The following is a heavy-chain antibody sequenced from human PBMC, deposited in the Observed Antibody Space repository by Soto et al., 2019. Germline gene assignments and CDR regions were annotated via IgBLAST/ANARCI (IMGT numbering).Heavy chain of an antibody. CDR2: IWNDGSGY. D-gene: IGHD6-13*01. CDR3: ARRQISPPTRGAAAARVGMDV. V-gene: IGHV3-33*01. Sequence: QVQLVESGGGVVQPGGSLRLSCAASGFTFNNYGMHWVRQAPGKGLEWVAVIWNDGSGYYYANSVKGRFTISRDNSKNTLYLQMSSLRAEDTAVYFCARRQISPPTRGAAAARVGMDVWGHGTTVTVSS. J-gene: IGHJ6*02. CDR1: GFTFNNYG.